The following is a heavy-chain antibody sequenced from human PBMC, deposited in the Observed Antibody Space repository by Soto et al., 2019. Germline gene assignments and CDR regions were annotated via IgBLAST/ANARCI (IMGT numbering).Heavy chain of an antibody. CDR2: INHSGST. D-gene: IGHD5-12*01. CDR1: GGSFSGYY. V-gene: IGHV4-34*01. J-gene: IGHJ6*02. CDR3: ARGTHVEMATINYYYGMDV. Sequence: SETLSLTCAVYGGSFSGYYWSWIRRPPGKGLEWIGEINHSGSTNYNPSLKSRVTISVDTSKNQFSLKPSSVTAADTAVYYCARGTHVEMATINYYYGMDVWGQGTTVTVSS.